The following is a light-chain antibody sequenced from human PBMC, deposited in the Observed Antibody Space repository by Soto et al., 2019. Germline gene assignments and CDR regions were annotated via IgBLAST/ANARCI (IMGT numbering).Light chain of an antibody. J-gene: IGLJ3*02. CDR1: SSDVGGYNY. V-gene: IGLV2-8*01. CDR2: EVS. Sequence: QSVLTQPPSASGSPGQSVSISCTGTSSDVGGYNYVSWYQQHPGKAPKVIIYEVSERPSGVPDRFSGSKSGNTASLTVSGLQAEDEADYYCGSYGGSHNLVFGGGTKQTVL. CDR3: GSYGGSHNLV.